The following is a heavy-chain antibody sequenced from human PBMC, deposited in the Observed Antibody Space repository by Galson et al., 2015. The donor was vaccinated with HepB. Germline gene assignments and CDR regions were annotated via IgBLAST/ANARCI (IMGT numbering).Heavy chain of an antibody. D-gene: IGHD6-6*01. Sequence: SLRLSCAASGFTFSSYSMNWVRQAPGKGLEWVSSISSSSSYIYYADSVKGRFTISRDNAKNSLYLQRNSLRAEDTAVYYCARVRAGRQLVGVDIWGQGTMVTVSS. V-gene: IGHV3-21*01. J-gene: IGHJ3*02. CDR3: ARVRAGRQLVGVDI. CDR1: GFTFSSYS. CDR2: ISSSSSYI.